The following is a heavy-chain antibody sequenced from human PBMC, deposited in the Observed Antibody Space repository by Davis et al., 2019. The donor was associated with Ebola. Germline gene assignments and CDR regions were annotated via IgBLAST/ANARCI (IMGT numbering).Heavy chain of an antibody. V-gene: IGHV3-30*03. CDR3: ASIAVVDY. CDR2: ISYDGSNK. Sequence: GGSLRLSCAASGFTFSDHGMYWIRQAPGKGLEWVAVISYDGSNKYYADSVKGRFTISRDNSKNTLYLQMNSLRAEDTAVYYCASIAVVDYWGQGTLVTVSS. J-gene: IGHJ4*02. D-gene: IGHD6-19*01. CDR1: GFTFSDHG.